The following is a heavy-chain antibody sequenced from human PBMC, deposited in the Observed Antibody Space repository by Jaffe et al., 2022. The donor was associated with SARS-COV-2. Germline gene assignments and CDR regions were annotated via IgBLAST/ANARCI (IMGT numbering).Heavy chain of an antibody. J-gene: IGHJ4*02. CDR2: ISNSGGSA. CDR3: AKERTSVAYFKRADY. Sequence: EVQLVESGGGLVQPGGSLRLSCAASGFTFSTYAMTWVRQAPGKGLEWVSVISNSGGSAYYADSVKGRFTISRDNSKNTLYLQMNSLRVEDTALYFCAKERTSVAYFKRADYWGQGTLVTVSS. CDR1: GFTFSTYA. V-gene: IGHV3-23*04. D-gene: IGHD3-10*01.